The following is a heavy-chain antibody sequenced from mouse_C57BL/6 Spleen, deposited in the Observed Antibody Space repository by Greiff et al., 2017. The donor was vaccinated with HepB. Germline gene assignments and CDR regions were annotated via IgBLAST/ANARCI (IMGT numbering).Heavy chain of an antibody. CDR1: GYTFTSYW. Sequence: QVQLQQPGPELVKPGASVKLSCKASGYTFTSYWMHWVKQRPGQGLEWIGNINPSNGGTNYNEKFKSKATLTVDKSSSTAYMQLSSLTSEDSAVYYCARTPYYYGSSPFAMGYWGQGTSVTVSS. J-gene: IGHJ4*01. D-gene: IGHD1-1*01. CDR3: ARTPYYYGSSPFAMGY. V-gene: IGHV1-53*01. CDR2: INPSNGGT.